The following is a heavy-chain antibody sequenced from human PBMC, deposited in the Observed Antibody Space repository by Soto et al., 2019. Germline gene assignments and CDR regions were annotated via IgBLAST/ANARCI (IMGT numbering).Heavy chain of an antibody. J-gene: IGHJ4*02. V-gene: IGHV1-58*01. CDR1: GFTFTNSA. Sequence: QMQLVQSGPEVKKPGTSVKVSCKASGFTFTNSAVQWVRQARGQRLEWIGWIVVGSGNTNYAQNFQERVPITREMSTSTAYMELSSLRAEDAAVYYCAAERTYCGVYCYVDWGQEPLVTVSS. D-gene: IGHD2-21*01. CDR3: AAERTYCGVYCYVD. CDR2: IVVGSGNT.